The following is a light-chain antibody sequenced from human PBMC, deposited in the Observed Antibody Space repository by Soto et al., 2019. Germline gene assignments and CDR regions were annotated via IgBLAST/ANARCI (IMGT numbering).Light chain of an antibody. CDR3: MQAAQFPWT. Sequence: IVMTQTPLSSPVTLGQPASISCRSSQSLVLSDGYTYLSWLHQRPGQPPRLLIYRISNRLSGVQDRFSGSGAGTDFTLKISRVEAEDVGLYYCMQAAQFPWTFGQGTKVDI. V-gene: IGKV2-24*01. CDR1: QSLVLSDGYTY. J-gene: IGKJ1*01. CDR2: RIS.